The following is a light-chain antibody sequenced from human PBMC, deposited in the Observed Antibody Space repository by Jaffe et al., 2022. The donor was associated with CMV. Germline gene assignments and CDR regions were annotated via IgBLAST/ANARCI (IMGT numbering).Light chain of an antibody. J-gene: IGLJ3*02. CDR1: TSNIGAGHD. V-gene: IGLV1-40*01. CDR2: ETT. CDR3: QSYDSSLSGSRV. Sequence: QSVLTQPPSVSGAPGQRVTISCTGNTSNIGAGHDVHWYQHLPGTAPKLLIYETTNRPSGVPDRFSGSKSGTSASLAITGLQAEDEADYYCQSYDSSLSGSRVFGGGTKLTVL.